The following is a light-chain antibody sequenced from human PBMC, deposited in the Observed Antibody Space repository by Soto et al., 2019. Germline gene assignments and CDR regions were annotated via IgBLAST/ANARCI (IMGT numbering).Light chain of an antibody. J-gene: IGLJ1*01. CDR3: ASHAVTNAV. V-gene: IGLV2-8*01. CDR2: EVS. CDR1: SSDVGAYKY. Sequence: QSALTQPPSASGSPGQSVTIPCTGTSSDVGAYKYVSWFQQHPGKAPKLVIFEVSKRPSGVPDRFSGSKSGHTASLTVSGLQGEDDADYYCASHAVTNAVFGTVTKLTVL.